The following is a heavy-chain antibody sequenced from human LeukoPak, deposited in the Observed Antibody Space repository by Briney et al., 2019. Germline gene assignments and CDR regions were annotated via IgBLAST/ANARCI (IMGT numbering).Heavy chain of an antibody. V-gene: IGHV3-21*01. CDR2: ISSSSSYI. Sequence: GGPLRLSCAASGFTFSSYSMNWVRQAPGKGLEWVSSISSSSSYIYYADSVKGRFTISRDNAKNSLYLQMNSLRAEDTAVYYCARDLKSVFDAFDIWGQGTMVTVSS. J-gene: IGHJ3*02. CDR1: GFTFSSYS. CDR3: ARDLKSVFDAFDI.